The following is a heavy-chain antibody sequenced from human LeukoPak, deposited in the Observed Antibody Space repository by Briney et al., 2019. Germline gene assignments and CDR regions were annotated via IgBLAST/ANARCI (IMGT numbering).Heavy chain of an antibody. CDR3: AIAHDYCSSTSCYGWDAFDI. D-gene: IGHD2-2*01. Sequence: SETLSLTCAVYGGSFSGYYWSWIRQPPGKGLEWIGEINHSGSTNYNPSLESRVTISVDTSKNQFSLKLSSVTAADTAVYYCAIAHDYCSSTSCYGWDAFDIWGQGTMVTVSS. J-gene: IGHJ3*02. CDR1: GGSFSGYY. V-gene: IGHV4-34*01. CDR2: INHSGST.